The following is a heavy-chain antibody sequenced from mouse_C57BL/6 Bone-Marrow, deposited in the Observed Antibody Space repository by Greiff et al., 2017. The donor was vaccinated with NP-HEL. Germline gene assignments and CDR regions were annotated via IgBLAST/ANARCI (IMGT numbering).Heavy chain of an antibody. CDR2: IYPGDGDT. V-gene: IGHV1-82*01. Sequence: VQVVESGPELVKPGASVKISCKASGYAFSSSWMNWVKQRPGKGLEWIGRIYPGDGDTNSNGKFKGKATLTADKSSSTAYMQLSSLTSEDSAVYFCARRLYYFDYWGQGTTLTVSS. CDR1: GYAFSSSW. CDR3: ARRLYYFDY. J-gene: IGHJ2*01.